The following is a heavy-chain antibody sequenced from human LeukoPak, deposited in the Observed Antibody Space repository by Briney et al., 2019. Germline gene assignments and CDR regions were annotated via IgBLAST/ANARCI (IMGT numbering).Heavy chain of an antibody. CDR3: ASPQSGSYLDY. V-gene: IGHV1-2*02. D-gene: IGHD1-26*01. J-gene: IGHJ4*02. CDR2: INHNSGGT. CDR1: GYTFTGYY. Sequence: GASVKVSCKASGYTFTGYYMHWVRQAPGQGLEWMGWINHNSGGTNYAQKFQGRVTMTRDTSISTAYMELSRLRSDDTAVYYCASPQSGSYLDYWGQGTLVTVSS.